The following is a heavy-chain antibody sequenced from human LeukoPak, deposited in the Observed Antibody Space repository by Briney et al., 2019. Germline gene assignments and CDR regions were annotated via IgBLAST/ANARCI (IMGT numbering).Heavy chain of an antibody. V-gene: IGHV4-61*02. D-gene: IGHD5-24*01. CDR2: IHTSGTT. Sequence: SQTLSLTCTVCGGSISDGNSYWNWIRQPAGKGLEWIGRIHTSGTTNYNPSLKSRVTISVDTSKNQFSLNLNSVTAADTAVYYCAREQRWLQSLDYGGQGNLVTVSS. CDR3: AREQRWLQSLDY. J-gene: IGHJ4*02. CDR1: GGSISDGNSY.